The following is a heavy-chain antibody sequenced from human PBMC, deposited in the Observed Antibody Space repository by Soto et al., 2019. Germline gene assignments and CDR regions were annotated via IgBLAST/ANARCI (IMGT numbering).Heavy chain of an antibody. CDR3: ARTVAAGIVYFQH. CDR1: GGSISSYY. Sequence: QVQLQESGPGLVKPSETLSLTCTVSGGSISSYYWSWIRQPPGKGLEWIGYIYYSGSTNYNPSLKSRVTISVDTSKNQFSLKLSSVTAADTAVYYCARTVAAGIVYFQHWGQGTLVTVSS. J-gene: IGHJ1*01. D-gene: IGHD6-13*01. CDR2: IYYSGST. V-gene: IGHV4-59*01.